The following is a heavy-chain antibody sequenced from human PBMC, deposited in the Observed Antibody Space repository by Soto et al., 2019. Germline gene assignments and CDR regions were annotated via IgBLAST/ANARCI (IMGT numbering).Heavy chain of an antibody. Sequence: GGSLSLSCVASGFSFNNHAMTWVRQAPGKGLEWVSGISGSGSTTHYADSVKGRFTISRDNSKDTLYLQMNSLRADDTAVYFCAKDRLMLTMVVVGAFDFWGLGAMVTVSS. V-gene: IGHV3-23*01. J-gene: IGHJ3*01. CDR2: ISGSGSTT. CDR3: AKDRLMLTMVVVGAFDF. CDR1: GFSFNNHA. D-gene: IGHD3-22*01.